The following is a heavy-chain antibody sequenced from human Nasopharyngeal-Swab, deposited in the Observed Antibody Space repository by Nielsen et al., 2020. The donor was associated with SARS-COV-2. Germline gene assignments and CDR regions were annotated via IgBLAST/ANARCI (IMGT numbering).Heavy chain of an antibody. CDR3: ARDRGIYEYYFDY. J-gene: IGHJ4*02. D-gene: IGHD5/OR15-5a*01. CDR2: INAGNGNT. Sequence: WVRQATVQRLEWMGWINAGNGNTKYSQKFQGRVTITRDTSASTAYMELSSLRSEDTAVYYCARDRGIYEYYFDYWGQGTLVTVSS. V-gene: IGHV1-3*01.